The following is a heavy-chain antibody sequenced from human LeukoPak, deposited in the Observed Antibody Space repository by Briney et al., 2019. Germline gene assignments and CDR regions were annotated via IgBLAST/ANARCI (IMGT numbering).Heavy chain of an antibody. J-gene: IGHJ4*02. Sequence: GGSLRLSCAASAFTFSNYNMNWVRQAPGKGLEWVSSITSSGSYIYYADSVKGRFTLSRDNSKNMLYLQMNSLRADDTAVYYCARESLGGSWFDYWGQGTLVTVSS. CDR2: ITSSGSYI. V-gene: IGHV3-21*01. CDR3: ARESLGGSWFDY. D-gene: IGHD6-13*01. CDR1: AFTFSNYN.